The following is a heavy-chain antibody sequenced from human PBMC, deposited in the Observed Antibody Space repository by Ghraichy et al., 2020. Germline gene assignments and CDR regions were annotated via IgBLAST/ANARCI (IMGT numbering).Heavy chain of an antibody. Sequence: GGSLRLSCAASGFTFSSYEMNWVRQAPGKGLEWVSYISSSGSTIYYADSVKGRFTISRDNAKNSLYLQMNSLRAEDTAVYYCARDGRIAARPPNYYYYGMDVWGQGTTVTVSS. CDR1: GFTFSSYE. J-gene: IGHJ6*02. CDR2: ISSSGSTI. CDR3: ARDGRIAARPPNYYYYGMDV. D-gene: IGHD6-6*01. V-gene: IGHV3-48*03.